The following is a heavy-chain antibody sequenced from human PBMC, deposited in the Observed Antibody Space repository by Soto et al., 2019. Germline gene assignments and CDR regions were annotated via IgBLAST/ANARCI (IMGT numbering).Heavy chain of an antibody. J-gene: IGHJ3*02. Sequence: SQTQSHTCTVSGGSSSSGGYYWSLIRQNPGKGQKRIWYIYYIGSTYYKPCLKSRVTISVDTSKIQFSLKLSSVTAADTALYYCARDPARNLAFDIWGQRTMVTV. CDR3: ARDPARNLAFDI. CDR1: GGSSSSGGYY. V-gene: IGHV4-31*03. CDR2: IYYIGST.